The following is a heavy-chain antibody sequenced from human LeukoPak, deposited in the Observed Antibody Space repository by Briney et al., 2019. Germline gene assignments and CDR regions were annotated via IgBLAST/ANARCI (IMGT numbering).Heavy chain of an antibody. CDR1: GGTFSSYA. CDR3: ARDHAPPYGVVAPAAKYNNWFDP. CDR2: IIPIFGTA. Sequence: SVKVSCKASGGTFSSYAISWVRQAPGQGLEWMGGIIPIFGTANYAQKFRGRVTITTDESTSTAYMELSSLRSEDTAVYYCARDHAPPYGVVAPAAKYNNWFDPWGQGTLVTVSS. D-gene: IGHD2-2*01. J-gene: IGHJ5*02. V-gene: IGHV1-69*05.